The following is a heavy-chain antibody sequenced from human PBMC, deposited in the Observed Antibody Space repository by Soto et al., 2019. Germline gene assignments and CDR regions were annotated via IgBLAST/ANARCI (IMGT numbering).Heavy chain of an antibody. CDR1: GGSFTSNNW. CDR3: ASRDPGTSVDY. V-gene: IGHV4-4*02. D-gene: IGHD1-7*01. Sequence: QVQLQESGPGLVKPSGTLSLTGAVSGGSFTSNNWWTWVRQPPGQGLEWIGEIYRTGSTNYNPSLKSRVTISLAKSENQFSLKVTSLTAADTAVYYCASRDPGTSVDYWGQGTLVTVSS. J-gene: IGHJ4*02. CDR2: IYRTGST.